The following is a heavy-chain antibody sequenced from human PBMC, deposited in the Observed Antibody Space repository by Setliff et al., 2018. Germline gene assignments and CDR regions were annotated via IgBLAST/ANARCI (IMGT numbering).Heavy chain of an antibody. CDR3: AKGGSDFWSELDY. V-gene: IGHV3-23*01. CDR2: ITTSGGST. J-gene: IGHJ4*02. D-gene: IGHD3-3*01. CDR1: GFTFSNYA. Sequence: GESLKISCAASGFTFSNYAMSWVRQTPGKGLEWVSAITTSGGSTYYADSVKSRFTISRDDSKNTLYLQMLSLRAEDTAVYYCAKGGSDFWSELDYWGQGTLVTVSS.